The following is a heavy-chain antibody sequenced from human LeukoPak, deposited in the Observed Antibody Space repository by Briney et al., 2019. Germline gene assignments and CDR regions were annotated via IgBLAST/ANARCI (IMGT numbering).Heavy chain of an antibody. CDR3: ARAAPYSSSFKYFQH. CDR1: GFTFSSYS. Sequence: PGGSLRLSCAASGFTFSSYSMNWVRQAPGKGLEWGSYISSSSSTIYYADSVKGRFTISRDNAKNSLYLQMNSLRDEDTAVYYCARAAPYSSSFKYFQHWGQGTLVTVSS. CDR2: ISSSSSTI. J-gene: IGHJ1*01. V-gene: IGHV3-48*02. D-gene: IGHD6-13*01.